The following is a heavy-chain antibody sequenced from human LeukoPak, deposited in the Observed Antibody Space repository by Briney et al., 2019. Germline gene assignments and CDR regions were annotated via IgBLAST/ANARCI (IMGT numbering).Heavy chain of an antibody. CDR1: GYTFTGYY. J-gene: IGHJ4*02. Sequence: ASVKVSCKASGYTFTGYYMHWVRQAPGQGLEWMGWINPSSGGTNYAQKFQGRVTMTRDTSISTAYMELSRLRSDDTAVYYCACGEAVLSADYWGQGTLVTVSS. CDR2: INPSSGGT. V-gene: IGHV1-2*02. D-gene: IGHD2-21*01. CDR3: ACGEAVLSADY.